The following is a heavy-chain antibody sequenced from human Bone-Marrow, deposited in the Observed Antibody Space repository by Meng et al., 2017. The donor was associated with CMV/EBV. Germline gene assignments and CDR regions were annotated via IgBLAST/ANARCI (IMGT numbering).Heavy chain of an antibody. CDR2: TNHRGST. V-gene: IGHV4-34*01. Sequence: GQLQQWGAGLLRPSETLSSTFAVYGGGWMGYYWGRILQPPGKGLEWIGETNHRGSTNYNPSLKSRATISVDTSKNQFSLKLSSVTAADTGVYDCARGGVVVNGAPFDYWGQGTLVTVSS. CDR3: ARGGVVVNGAPFDY. CDR1: GGGWMGYY. D-gene: IGHD3-22*01. J-gene: IGHJ4*02.